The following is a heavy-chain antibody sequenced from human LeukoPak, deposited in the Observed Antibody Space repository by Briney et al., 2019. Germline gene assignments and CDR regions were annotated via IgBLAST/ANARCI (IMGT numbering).Heavy chain of an antibody. CDR2: ISGSGGST. Sequence: GGSLRLLCAASGFTFSSYAMSWVRQAPGKGREWVSAISGSGGSTYYTHSVKGRFTISRDNSKNTLYLQMNSLRAEDTALYYCARDLPITIPDAFDIWGKGTMVTVAS. CDR1: GFTFSSYA. V-gene: IGHV3-23*01. J-gene: IGHJ3*02. D-gene: IGHD3-3*01. CDR3: ARDLPITIPDAFDI.